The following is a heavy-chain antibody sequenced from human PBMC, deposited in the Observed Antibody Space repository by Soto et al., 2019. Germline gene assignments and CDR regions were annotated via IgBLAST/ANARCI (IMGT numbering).Heavy chain of an antibody. CDR1: GFTFSSYA. V-gene: IGHV3-23*01. J-gene: IGHJ6*02. Sequence: EVQLLESGGGLVQPGGSLRLSCAASGFTFSSYAMSWVRQAPGKGLEWDSGIRGSGGGTYYADSVKARFTISRDNSKNTLYLQMHSLRAEDTAVYYCAKDPRGSGSERGGMDVWGPGATVTVSS. CDR2: IRGSGGGT. D-gene: IGHD3-10*01. CDR3: AKDPRGSGSERGGMDV.